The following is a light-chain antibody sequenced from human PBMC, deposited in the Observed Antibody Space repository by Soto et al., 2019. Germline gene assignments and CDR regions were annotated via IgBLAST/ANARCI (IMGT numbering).Light chain of an antibody. CDR2: EIN. V-gene: IGLV2-8*01. CDR1: GSDVGAYDY. Sequence: QSVLTQPPSASGSPGQSVTISCTGTGSDVGAYDYVSWYQQHPGKAPKLMIYEINKRPSGVPDRFSGSKSGNTASLTVSGLQAEDEADYYCSSFAGSNNFPYVFGTGTKLTVL. CDR3: SSFAGSNNFPYV. J-gene: IGLJ1*01.